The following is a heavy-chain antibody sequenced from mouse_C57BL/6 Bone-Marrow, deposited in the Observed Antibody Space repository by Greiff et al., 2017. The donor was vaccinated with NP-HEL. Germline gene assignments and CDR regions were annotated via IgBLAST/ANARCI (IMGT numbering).Heavy chain of an antibody. CDR1: GFNIKDYY. J-gene: IGHJ3*01. CDR3: TTSPLGPWFAY. CDR2: IDPEDGDT. V-gene: IGHV14-1*01. Sequence: EVQLQQSGAELVRPGASVKLSCTASGFNIKDYYMHWVKQRPEQGLEWIGRIDPEDGDTEYAPKFQGKATMTADTSSNTAYLQLSSLTSEDTAVYYCTTSPLGPWFAYWGQGTLVTVSA. D-gene: IGHD3-1*01.